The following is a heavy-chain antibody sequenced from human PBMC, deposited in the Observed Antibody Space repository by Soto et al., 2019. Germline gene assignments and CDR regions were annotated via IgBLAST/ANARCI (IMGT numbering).Heavy chain of an antibody. CDR3: ATAGAEDYFDT. CDR2: MFYSGSP. V-gene: IGHV4-59*08. Sequence: PSETLCLTYTVSAGSISTYYWTWIRQPPGKGLEWIGYMFYSGSPKYNPSLKSRVTISVDTSKNQFSLKLSSVTAADTAVYYCATAGAEDYFDTLRHGLLVSVSS. D-gene: IGHD1-26*01. CDR1: AGSISTYY. J-gene: IGHJ3*02.